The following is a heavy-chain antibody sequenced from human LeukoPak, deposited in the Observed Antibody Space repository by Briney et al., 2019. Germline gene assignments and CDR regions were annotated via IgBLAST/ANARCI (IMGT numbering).Heavy chain of an antibody. J-gene: IGHJ5*02. CDR2: MNPNSGNT. Sequence: ASVKVSCKASGYTFTSYDINWVRQATGQGLEWMGWMNPNSGNTGYAQKFQGRVTMTRNTSISTAYMELSSLRSEDTAVYYCARDRCSSTRCSYGWFDPWGQGTLVTVSS. V-gene: IGHV1-8*01. CDR3: ARDRCSSTRCSYGWFDP. D-gene: IGHD2-2*01. CDR1: GYTFTSYD.